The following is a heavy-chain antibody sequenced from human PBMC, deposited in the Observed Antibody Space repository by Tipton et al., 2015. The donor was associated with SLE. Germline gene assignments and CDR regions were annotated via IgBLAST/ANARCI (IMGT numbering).Heavy chain of an antibody. Sequence: SLRLSCAASGFTFSSYAMSWVRQAPGKGLEWVSAISGSGGSTYYADSGKGRFTISRDNSKNTLNLQMNSLRAEDTAVYYCAKGPRAGRIVVVPAAAAGYWGQGTLVAVSS. CDR1: GFTFSSYA. CDR3: AKGPRAGRIVVVPAAAAGY. CDR2: ISGSGGST. D-gene: IGHD2-2*01. J-gene: IGHJ4*02. V-gene: IGHV3-23*01.